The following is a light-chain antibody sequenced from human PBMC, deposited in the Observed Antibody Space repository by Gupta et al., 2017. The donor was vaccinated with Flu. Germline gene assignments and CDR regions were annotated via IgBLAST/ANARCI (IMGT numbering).Light chain of an antibody. J-gene: IGLJ2*01. V-gene: IGLV3-25*02. CDR2: RDT. Sequence: SYELTQPPSVSVSPRPTARITCSGDALSKQFASWYQQKPGQAPVLVIYRDTERPSGIPERFSGSSSGTTVSLTISGVQADDEADYYCQSSDSNGVVIFGGGTKLTVL. CDR1: ALSKQF. CDR3: QSSDSNGVVI.